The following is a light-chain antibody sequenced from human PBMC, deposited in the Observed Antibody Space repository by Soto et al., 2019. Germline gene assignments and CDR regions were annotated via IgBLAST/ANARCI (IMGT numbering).Light chain of an antibody. CDR3: ATWDGSLPGEV. CDR1: SSNVGKNF. CDR2: DNN. V-gene: IGLV1-51*01. Sequence: QSVLTQPPSVSAAPGQKVSISCSGSSSNVGKNFVSWYQHVPGKAPKLLIYDNNKRPSGIPDRFSGSKSGTSGTLDITGLQTGDEADYYCATWDGSLPGEVFGGGTKLTVL. J-gene: IGLJ2*01.